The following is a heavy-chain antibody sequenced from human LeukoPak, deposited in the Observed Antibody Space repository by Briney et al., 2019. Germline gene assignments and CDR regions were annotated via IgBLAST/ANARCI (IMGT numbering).Heavy chain of an antibody. CDR1: GGSISSYY. D-gene: IGHD3-22*01. V-gene: IGHV4-4*07. CDR2: IYPSGST. Sequence: SETLSLTCTVSGGSISSYYWSWIRQPAGKGLEWIGRIYPSGSTNYNPSLTSRVTMSVDTSMNQFSLKLSSVTAADTAVYYCARHRRRGNYYDSSGLDYWGQGTLVTVSS. CDR3: ARHRRRGNYYDSSGLDY. J-gene: IGHJ4*02.